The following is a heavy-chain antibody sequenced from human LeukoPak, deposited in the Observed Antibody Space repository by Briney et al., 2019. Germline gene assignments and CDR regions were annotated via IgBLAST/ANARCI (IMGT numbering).Heavy chain of an antibody. CDR2: ISYDGSNK. CDR3: ARDGAYARRAYYYMDV. CDR1: GFTFSSYA. Sequence: GGSLRLSCAASGFTFSSYAMHWVRQAPGKGLEWVAVISYDGSNKYYADSVKGRFTISRDNSKNMLYLQMNSLRAEDTAVYYCARDGAYARRAYYYMDVWGKGTTVTVSS. V-gene: IGHV3-30*01. D-gene: IGHD2-2*01. J-gene: IGHJ6*03.